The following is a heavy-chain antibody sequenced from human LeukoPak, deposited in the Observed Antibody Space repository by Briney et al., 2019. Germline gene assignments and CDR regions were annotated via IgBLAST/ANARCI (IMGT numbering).Heavy chain of an antibody. CDR2: IYYSGST. V-gene: IGHV4-38-2*02. CDR3: ARQDQLGPFFDY. CDR1: GYSISSGYY. J-gene: IGHJ4*02. Sequence: PSETLSLTCTVSGYSISSGYYWGWIRPPPGKGLEWIGSIYYSGSTYYNLSLKSRVTISVDTSKNQFSLKLSSVTAADTAVYYCARQDQLGPFFDYWGQGTLVTVSS. D-gene: IGHD1-26*01.